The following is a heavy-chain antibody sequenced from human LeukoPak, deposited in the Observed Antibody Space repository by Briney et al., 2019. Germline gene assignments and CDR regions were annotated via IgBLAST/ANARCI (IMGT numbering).Heavy chain of an antibody. CDR3: ARQLEVMAIINGMDV. D-gene: IGHD5-24*01. J-gene: IGHJ6*02. CDR2: IYPGDSDT. V-gene: IGHV5-51*01. Sequence: GESLKTSCKGSGYSFTSSWIGWVRQMPGKGLEWMGLIYPGDSDTRYSPSLQGQVTISVDKSINTAYLQWNSLKVSDTAIYYCARQLEVMAIINGMDVWGQGTTVTVSS. CDR1: GYSFTSSW.